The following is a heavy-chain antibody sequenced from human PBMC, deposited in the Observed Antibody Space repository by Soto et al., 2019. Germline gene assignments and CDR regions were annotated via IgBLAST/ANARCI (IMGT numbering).Heavy chain of an antibody. CDR1: GLPPSRFS. V-gene: IGHV3-23*05. Sequence: PRGALRHSRTGSGLPPSRFSMMVGRPAPGKGLECVSGIYGSGRGIEYADSVKGRFTISRDNSKNTVYLQMTDLRADDTAVYYCAKDAVYNDGLWLMDHWGQGTQVTVSS. CDR3: AKDAVYNDGLWLMDH. D-gene: IGHD2-21*01. CDR2: IYGSGRGI. J-gene: IGHJ4*02.